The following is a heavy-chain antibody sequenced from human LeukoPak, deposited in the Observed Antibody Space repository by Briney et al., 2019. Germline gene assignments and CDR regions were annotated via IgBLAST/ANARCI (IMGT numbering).Heavy chain of an antibody. V-gene: IGHV4-59*08. CDR1: GGSISSYY. Sequence: SETLSLTCTVSGGSISSYYWSWIRQPPGKGLEWIGYIYYSGSTNYNPSLKSRVTISVDTSKNQFSLKLSSVTAADTAVYYCARHGGSLPPQFGPWGQGTLVTVSS. J-gene: IGHJ5*02. CDR2: IYYSGST. D-gene: IGHD1-26*01. CDR3: ARHGGSLPPQFGP.